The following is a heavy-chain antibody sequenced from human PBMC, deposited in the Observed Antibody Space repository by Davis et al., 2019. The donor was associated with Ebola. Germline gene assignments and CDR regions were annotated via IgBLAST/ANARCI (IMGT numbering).Heavy chain of an antibody. Sequence: SVKVSCKASGFTFSSYTIAWVRQAPGQGLEWMGGIIPMFGPTTYAQKFQGRVTVTRDTSTTTVYMDLSSLRSEDTALYYCTTPGGQDSGYDVFDIWGQGTMVTVSS. V-gene: IGHV1-69*05. CDR1: GFTFSSYT. CDR3: TTPGGQDSGYDVFDI. CDR2: IIPMFGPT. J-gene: IGHJ3*02. D-gene: IGHD5-12*01.